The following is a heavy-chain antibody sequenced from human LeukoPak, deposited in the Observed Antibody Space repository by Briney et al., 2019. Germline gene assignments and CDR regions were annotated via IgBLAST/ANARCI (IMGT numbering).Heavy chain of an antibody. CDR2: VYYSGST. V-gene: IGHV4-39*01. J-gene: IGHJ6*03. Sequence: KPSETLSLTCTVSGGSINSSSYYWGWIRQPPGKGPEWIGSVYYSGSTHYNPSLKSQVTISVDTSKNHFSLRLSSVTAADTAVYYCARQSIAARGYYYYMDVWGKGTTVTVSS. CDR1: GGSINSSSYY. CDR3: ARQSIAARGYYYYMDV. D-gene: IGHD6-6*01.